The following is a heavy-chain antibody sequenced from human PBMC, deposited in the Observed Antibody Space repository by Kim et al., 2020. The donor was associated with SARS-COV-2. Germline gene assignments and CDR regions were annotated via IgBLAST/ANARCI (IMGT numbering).Heavy chain of an antibody. Sequence: GGSLRLSCVASGFTFNDYWMNWVRQARGKGLVWVSRITGDGSVTNYADSVKGRFTISRDNAKNTVFLEMSSLRVEDTAMYYCTRRDNRGPHGMDVWGQGTTFTVSS. D-gene: IGHD1-20*01. CDR1: GFTFNDYW. V-gene: IGHV3-74*01. CDR2: ITGDGSVT. J-gene: IGHJ6*01. CDR3: TRRDNRGPHGMDV.